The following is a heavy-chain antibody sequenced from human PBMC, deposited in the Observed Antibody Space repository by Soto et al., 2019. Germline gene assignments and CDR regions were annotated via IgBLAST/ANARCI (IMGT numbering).Heavy chain of an antibody. J-gene: IGHJ6*02. V-gene: IGHV3-23*01. CDR2: ISGSGGST. D-gene: IGHD3-3*01. CDR3: ARIKLVEWFFINVDVYDMDV. CDR1: GFTFGDYA. Sequence: GGSLRLSCTASGFTFGDYAMSWFRQAPGKGLEWVSAISGSGGSTYYADSVKGRFTISRDNSKNTLYLQMNSLRAEDTAVYYCARIKLVEWFFINVDVYDMDVWGQGTPVTVSS.